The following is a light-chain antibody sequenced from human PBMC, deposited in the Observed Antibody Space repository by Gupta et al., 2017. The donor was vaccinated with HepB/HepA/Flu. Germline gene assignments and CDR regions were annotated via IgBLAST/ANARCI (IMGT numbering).Light chain of an antibody. V-gene: IGKV1-39*01. Sequence: DIQMTQSPSSLSASVGDRVTITCRASQSISSYLNWYQQKPGKAPKLLIYAASSLQSGVPSRFSGSGYETDFTLTISSRQPEDFATYYCQQSDSNLSLTFGGGSKVEIK. J-gene: IGKJ4*01. CDR3: QQSDSNLSLT. CDR1: QSISSY. CDR2: AAS.